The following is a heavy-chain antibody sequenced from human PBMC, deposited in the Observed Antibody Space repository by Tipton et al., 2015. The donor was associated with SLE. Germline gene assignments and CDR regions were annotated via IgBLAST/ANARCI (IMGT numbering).Heavy chain of an antibody. J-gene: IGHJ5*02. Sequence: TLSLTCTVSGGSITSSGFYWGWFRQPPGKGLEWIGSIDYSGKTDSHPSLKSRVTMSVETSKNQFSLRLSSVTTADTAVYYCARGFLEMFDPWGPGTLVTVSS. CDR3: ARGFLEMFDP. D-gene: IGHD3-3*01. CDR2: IDYSGKT. CDR1: GGSITSSGFY. V-gene: IGHV4-39*07.